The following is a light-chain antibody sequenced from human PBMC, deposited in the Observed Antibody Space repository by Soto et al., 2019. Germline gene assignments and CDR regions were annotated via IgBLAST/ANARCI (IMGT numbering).Light chain of an antibody. CDR2: DAS. CDR1: ESIRTW. CDR3: QQVSGYPLN. V-gene: IGKV1-5*01. J-gene: IGKJ4*01. Sequence: DIQMTQSPTTLSASIGDRVTITCRASESIRTWLAWYQHKPGKAPKFLIYDASTLQSGVPSRFSGSGSGTEFTLTISSLQPEDFATYYCQQVSGYPLNFGGGTKVDIK.